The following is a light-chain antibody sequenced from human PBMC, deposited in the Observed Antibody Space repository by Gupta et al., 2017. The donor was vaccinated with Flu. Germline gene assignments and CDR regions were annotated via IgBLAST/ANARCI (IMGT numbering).Light chain of an antibody. Sequence: EIVLTQSPGTLSLSPGERATLSCRASQSVSSSYLAWYQQKPGQAPRLLIYGASSRDTGIPDRFSGSGAGKDFTLTISRREPEEFAVYYCQQYGSSPMYSFGQGTKLEIK. CDR3: QQYGSSPMYS. J-gene: IGKJ2*03. CDR1: QSVSSSY. CDR2: GAS. V-gene: IGKV3-20*01.